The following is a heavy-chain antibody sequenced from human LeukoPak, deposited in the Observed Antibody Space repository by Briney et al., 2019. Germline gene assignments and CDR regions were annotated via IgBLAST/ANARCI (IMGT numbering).Heavy chain of an antibody. J-gene: IGHJ4*02. D-gene: IGHD3-10*01. CDR2: IYYSGTT. V-gene: IGHV4-59*08. CDR3: ARSSVSGTYSGGY. CDR1: GVSISSYY. Sequence: SETLSLTCTVSGVSISSYYWSWLRQPPGKGLEWIGYIYYSGTTNYNPSLKSRVTISADTSKNQFSLKLTSVTAADTAVYYCARSSVSGTYSGGYWGQGTLVTVSS.